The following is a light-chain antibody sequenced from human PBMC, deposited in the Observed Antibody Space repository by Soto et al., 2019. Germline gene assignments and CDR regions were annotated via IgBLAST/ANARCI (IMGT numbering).Light chain of an antibody. J-gene: IGKJ1*01. CDR3: RQYNSYSRT. CDR2: DVS. V-gene: IGKV1-5*01. Sequence: DIQMTQSPSTLSASVGDRVTITCRASQSISSWLAWYQQRPGKAPKLLIYDVSTLETGVPSRFSGSGSGTEFTLAISSLQPDDSATYYCRQYNSYSRTFGPGTKVEIK. CDR1: QSISSW.